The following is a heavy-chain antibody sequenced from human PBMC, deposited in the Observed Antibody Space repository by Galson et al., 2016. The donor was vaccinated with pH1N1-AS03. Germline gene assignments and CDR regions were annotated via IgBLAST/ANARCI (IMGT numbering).Heavy chain of an antibody. D-gene: IGHD2-15*01. Sequence: LSLTCTVSDDSISSSSYYWAWVRQPPGKGLEWIGSISSSGTTHHNPSLRSRVTILIATSKRQVSLKLTSVTAADTAIYFCARDEEVVVAATPLRSKLTFHYGVDVWCQGTTVTVS. J-gene: IGHJ6*02. CDR1: DDSISSSSYY. CDR2: ISSSGTT. CDR3: ARDEEVVVAATPLRSKLTFHYGVDV. V-gene: IGHV4-39*07.